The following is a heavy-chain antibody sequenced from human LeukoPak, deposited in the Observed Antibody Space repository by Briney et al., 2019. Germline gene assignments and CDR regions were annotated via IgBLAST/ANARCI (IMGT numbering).Heavy chain of an antibody. CDR1: GGSISSGGYY. CDR2: IYYSGST. Sequence: SETLSLTCTVSGGSISSGGYYWSWIRQHPGKGLEWIGYIYYSGSTNYNPSLKSRVTISVDTSKNQFSLKLSSVTAADTAVYYCARAGALFPYGGNFGFDYWGQGTLVTVSS. J-gene: IGHJ4*02. CDR3: ARAGALFPYGGNFGFDY. D-gene: IGHD4-23*01. V-gene: IGHV4-31*03.